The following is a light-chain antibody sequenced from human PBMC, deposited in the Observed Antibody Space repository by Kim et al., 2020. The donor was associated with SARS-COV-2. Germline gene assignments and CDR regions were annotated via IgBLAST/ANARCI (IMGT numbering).Light chain of an antibody. Sequence: WSPGERAPLSCRASQSVSSYLAWYQQKPGQAPRLLIYDASNRATGIPARFSGSGSGTDFTLTISSLEPEDFAVYYGQLRRNGPLTFGGGRRVDIK. J-gene: IGKJ4*02. V-gene: IGKV3-11*01. CDR3: QLRRNGPLT. CDR2: DAS. CDR1: QSVSSY.